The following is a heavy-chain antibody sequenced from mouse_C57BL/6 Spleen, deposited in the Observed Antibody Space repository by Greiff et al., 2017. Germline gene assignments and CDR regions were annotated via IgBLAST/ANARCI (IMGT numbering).Heavy chain of an antibody. V-gene: IGHV1-77*01. CDR1: GYTFTDYY. Sequence: QVQLQQSGAELVKPGASVKISCKASGYTFTDYYINWVKQRPGQGLEWIGKIGPGRGSTYYNEQFKGKATLTADKSSSTAYMQLSSLTSEDSAVYFCARPTIVTTGAMDYWGQGTSVTVSS. CDR2: IGPGRGST. CDR3: ARPTIVTTGAMDY. D-gene: IGHD2-5*01. J-gene: IGHJ4*01.